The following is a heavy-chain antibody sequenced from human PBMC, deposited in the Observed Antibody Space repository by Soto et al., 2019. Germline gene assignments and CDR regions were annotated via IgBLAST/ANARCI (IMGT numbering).Heavy chain of an antibody. CDR3: AKDREGSSWYYY. CDR1: GFTFSSYA. V-gene: IGHV3-23*01. J-gene: IGHJ4*02. D-gene: IGHD6-13*01. Sequence: EVQLLESGGGLVQPGGSLRLSCAASGFTFSSYAMSWVRQAPGKGLEWVSAISGSGGSTYYADSVKGRFTISRDNSKNTLYLQMNSLRVEDTAVYYCAKDREGSSWYYYWGQGTLVTVSS. CDR2: ISGSGGST.